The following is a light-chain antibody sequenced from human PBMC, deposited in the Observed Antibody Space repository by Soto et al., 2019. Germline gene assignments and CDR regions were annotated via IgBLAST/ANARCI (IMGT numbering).Light chain of an antibody. J-gene: IGKJ5*01. CDR2: GAS. V-gene: IGKV3-15*01. CDR1: QSVSSD. CDR3: QQRSNWPPIT. Sequence: EIVMTQSPATQSVSPGERATLSCRASQSVSSDLAWYQQKPGQAPRLLIYGASTRATGIPARFSGSGSGTEFTLTISSLQSEDFAVYYCQQRSNWPPITFGQGTRLENK.